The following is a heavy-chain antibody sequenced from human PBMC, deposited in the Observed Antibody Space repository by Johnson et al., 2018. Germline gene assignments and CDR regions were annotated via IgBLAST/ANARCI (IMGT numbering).Heavy chain of an antibody. CDR2: ISSSSSYI. Sequence: VQLVQSGGGVVQXGRSXRLXCAASGFTFSSYTMNWVRQAPGQGLEWVSSISSSSSYIYYADSVKGRFAIPRHNAKNSPYLQMNSRRADDTGVYYGARVAGCSSTSPKGCYYMDVWGKGTTVTVSS. CDR3: ARVAGCSSTSPKGCYYMDV. CDR1: GFTFSSYT. V-gene: IGHV3-21*06. D-gene: IGHD2-2*01. J-gene: IGHJ6*03.